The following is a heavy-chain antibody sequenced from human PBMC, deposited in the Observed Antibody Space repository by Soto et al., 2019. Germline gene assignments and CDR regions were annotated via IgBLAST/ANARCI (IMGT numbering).Heavy chain of an antibody. Sequence: SETLSLTCTVSGGSISSGGYYWSWIRQHPGKGLEWIGYIYYSGSTYYNPSLKSRVTISVDTAKNQFSLQLSYVTAADTAVDYCARSLRAMGNAFDIWGQGTMVTVSS. V-gene: IGHV4-31*03. CDR2: IYYSGST. J-gene: IGHJ3*02. D-gene: IGHD3-10*01. CDR1: GGSISSGGYY. CDR3: ARSLRAMGNAFDI.